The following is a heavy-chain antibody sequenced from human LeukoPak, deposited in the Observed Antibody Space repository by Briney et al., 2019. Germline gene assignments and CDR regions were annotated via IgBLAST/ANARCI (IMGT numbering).Heavy chain of an antibody. CDR1: GFTFSSYW. Sequence: GGSLRLSCAASGFTFSSYWMSWVRQAPGKGLEWVANIKQDGSEKYYVDSVKGRFTISRDNAKNSLYLQMNSLRAEDTAVYYCARETQYYDLWSGYSIYYYYMDVWGKGTTVTVSS. CDR2: IKQDGSEK. CDR3: ARETQYYDLWSGYSIYYYYMDV. J-gene: IGHJ6*03. V-gene: IGHV3-7*01. D-gene: IGHD3-3*01.